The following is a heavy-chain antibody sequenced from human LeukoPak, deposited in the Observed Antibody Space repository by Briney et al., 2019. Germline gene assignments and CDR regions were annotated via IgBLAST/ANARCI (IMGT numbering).Heavy chain of an antibody. V-gene: IGHV1-8*01. CDR1: GYTFTSYD. D-gene: IGHD3-3*01. J-gene: IGHJ4*02. Sequence: ASVKVSCKASGYTFTSYDINWVRQATGQGLEWMGWMNPNSGNTGYAQKFQGRVTMTRNTSISTAYMELSSLRSEDTAVYYCARGRLRRTIFGVVIPYFDYWGQGTLVTVSS. CDR2: MNPNSGNT. CDR3: ARGRLRRTIFGVVIPYFDY.